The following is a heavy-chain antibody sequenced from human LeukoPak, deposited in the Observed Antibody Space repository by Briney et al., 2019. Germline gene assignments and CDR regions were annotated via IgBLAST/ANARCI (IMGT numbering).Heavy chain of an antibody. D-gene: IGHD3-10*01. V-gene: IGHV4-39*07. Sequence: SETLSLTCTVSGGSISSSSYYWGWIRQPPGKGLEWIGSIYYSGSTYYNPSLKSRVTISVDTSKNQFSLKLSSVTAADTAVYYCASRRRLGLLWFGLTGWFDPWGQGTLVTVSS. CDR2: IYYSGST. CDR1: GGSISSSSYY. J-gene: IGHJ5*02. CDR3: ASRRRLGLLWFGLTGWFDP.